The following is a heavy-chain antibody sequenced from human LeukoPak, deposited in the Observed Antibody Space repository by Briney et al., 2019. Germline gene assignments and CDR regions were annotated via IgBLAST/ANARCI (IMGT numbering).Heavy chain of an antibody. J-gene: IGHJ4*02. V-gene: IGHV3-48*01. Sequence: GGSLRLSCAASGFTFSSYSMNWVRQAPGKGLEWVSYISSSSSTIYYADSVKGRFTISRDNAKNSLYLQMNSLRAEDTAVYYCVRGIGWFRFDYWGQGTLVTVSS. CDR2: ISSSSSTI. CDR1: GFTFSSYS. D-gene: IGHD6-19*01. CDR3: VRGIGWFRFDY.